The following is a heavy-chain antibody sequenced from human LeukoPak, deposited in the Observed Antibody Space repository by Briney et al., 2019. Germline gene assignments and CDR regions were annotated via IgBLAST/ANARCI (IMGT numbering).Heavy chain of an antibody. J-gene: IGHJ6*02. CDR1: GYTFTSYG. D-gene: IGHD3-10*01. CDR2: ISAYNGNT. CDR3: ARDLGEYYGSGSHYGMDV. V-gene: IGHV1-18*01. Sequence: GASVKVSCKASGYTFTSYGISWVRQAPGQGLEWMGWISAYNGNTNYAQKLQGRVTMTTDTSTSTAYMELRSLRSDDTAVYYCARDLGEYYGSGSHYGMDVWGQGTTVTVSS.